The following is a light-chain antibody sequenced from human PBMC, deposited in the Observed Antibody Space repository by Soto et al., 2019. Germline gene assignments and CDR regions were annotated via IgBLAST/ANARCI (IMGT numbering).Light chain of an antibody. CDR3: GSWDSSLSAYV. CDR1: SSDVGGYNY. Sequence: QSVLTQPPSAPGSPGQSVAISCTGTSSDVGGYNYVSWYQQHPGKAPKLMIYEVNKRPSGVPDRFSGSKSGNTASLTVSGLQAEDEADYYCGSWDSSLSAYVFGTGTKVTVL. CDR2: EVN. J-gene: IGLJ1*01. V-gene: IGLV2-8*01.